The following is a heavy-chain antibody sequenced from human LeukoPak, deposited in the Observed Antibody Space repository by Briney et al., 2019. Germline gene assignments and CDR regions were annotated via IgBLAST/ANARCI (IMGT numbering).Heavy chain of an antibody. D-gene: IGHD5-12*01. CDR3: ARAGSGYEDGFDY. Sequence: PGGSLRLSCAASGFTFSGYTINWVRQAPGKGLEWVSSISSSSSYIYYADSVKGRFTISRHNAKNSLYLQMNSLRAEDTAAYYCARAGSGYEDGFDYWGQGTLVTVSS. V-gene: IGHV3-21*01. CDR2: ISSSSSYI. CDR1: GFTFSGYT. J-gene: IGHJ4*02.